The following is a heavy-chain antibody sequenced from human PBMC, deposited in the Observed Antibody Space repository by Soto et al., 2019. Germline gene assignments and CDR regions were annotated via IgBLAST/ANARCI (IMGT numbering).Heavy chain of an antibody. CDR2: IYWDDEK. D-gene: IGHD3-10*01. CDR3: AHRLSTMIRGISVFLGFDY. CDR1: GFSLSTSSGEG. Sequence: SGPTLVNPTQTLTLTCTFSGFSLSTSSGEGVGWIRQPPGKALEWLALIYWDDEKRYSPSLKNRLTVTKDTSKNQVVLTMTNMDPVDTATYYCAHRLSTMIRGISVFLGFDYWGQGSLVTVSS. J-gene: IGHJ4*02. V-gene: IGHV2-5*02.